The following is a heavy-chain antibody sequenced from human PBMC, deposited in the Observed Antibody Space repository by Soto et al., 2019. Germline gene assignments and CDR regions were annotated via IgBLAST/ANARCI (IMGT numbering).Heavy chain of an antibody. CDR1: GGSISSSSYY. CDR3: ASRITIVRGVIPTYFDY. D-gene: IGHD3-10*01. Sequence: SETLSLTCTVSGGSISSSSYYWGWIRQPPGKGLEWIGSIYYSGSTYYNPSLKSRVTISVDTSKNQFSLKLSSVTAADTAVYYCASRITIVRGVIPTYFDYWGQGTLVTVSS. CDR2: IYYSGST. V-gene: IGHV4-39*01. J-gene: IGHJ4*02.